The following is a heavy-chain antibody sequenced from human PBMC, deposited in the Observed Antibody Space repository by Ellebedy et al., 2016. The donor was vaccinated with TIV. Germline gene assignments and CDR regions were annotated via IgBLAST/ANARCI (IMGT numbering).Heavy chain of an antibody. Sequence: GESLKISCAASGFAFSSSAMHWVRQAPGKGLEWVSFISYDEHYKYYADSVKGRFTASRDNSKAKLFLQMNSLRTEDTAVYYCARANHLLGFVPTGMPIDYWGQGTLVTVSS. CDR3: ARANHLLGFVPTGMPIDY. D-gene: IGHD1-1*01. J-gene: IGHJ4*02. CDR1: GFAFSSSA. V-gene: IGHV3-30*14. CDR2: ISYDEHYK.